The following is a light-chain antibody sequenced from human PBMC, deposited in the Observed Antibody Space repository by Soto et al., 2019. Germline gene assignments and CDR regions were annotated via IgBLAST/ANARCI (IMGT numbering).Light chain of an antibody. CDR2: KTS. J-gene: IGKJ1*01. CDR1: QSISSW. CDR3: QYYNNYCWT. Sequence: DIQLTQSPSTLSASVGDRVTITCRASQSISSWLAWYQQKPGKAPKFLIYKTSNLESGVPSRFSGRGSGTEFTLTLSSLQPDDFATYYCQYYNNYCWTFGQGTKVEIK. V-gene: IGKV1-5*03.